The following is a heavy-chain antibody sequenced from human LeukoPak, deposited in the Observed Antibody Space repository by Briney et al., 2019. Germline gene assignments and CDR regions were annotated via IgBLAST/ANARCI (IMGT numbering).Heavy chain of an antibody. D-gene: IGHD3-10*01. CDR2: ISYDGSNK. V-gene: IGHV3-30-3*01. CDR3: ARADYYGSGSSPS. CDR1: GFTFSSYA. J-gene: IGHJ4*02. Sequence: GGSLRLSCAASGFTFSSYAMHWVRQAPGKGLEWVAVISYDGSNKYYADSVKGRFTISRDNAKNSLYLQMNSLRAEDTALYYCARADYYGSGSSPSWGQGTLVTVSS.